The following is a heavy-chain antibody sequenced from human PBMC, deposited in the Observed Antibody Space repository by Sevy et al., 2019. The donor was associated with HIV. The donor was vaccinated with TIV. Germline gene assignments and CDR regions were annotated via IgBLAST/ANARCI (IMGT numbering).Heavy chain of an antibody. CDR1: GFTFSNAW. J-gene: IGHJ6*02. V-gene: IGHV3-15*07. D-gene: IGHD2-15*01. CDR3: TSEAGGSSFYYYGMDV. Sequence: GGSLRLSCAASGFTFSNAWMNWVRQAPGKGLEWVGRIKSKTEGGTTDYAAPVKGRFTISRDDSKNTRYLQMNSLKTEDTAVYYCTSEAGGSSFYYYGMDVWGRGTTVTVSS. CDR2: IKSKTEGGTT.